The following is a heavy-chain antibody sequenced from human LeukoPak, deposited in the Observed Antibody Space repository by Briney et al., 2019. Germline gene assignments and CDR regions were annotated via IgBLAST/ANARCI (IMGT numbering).Heavy chain of an antibody. Sequence: GRSLRLSCAASGFTFRSYSMNWVRHAPGKGLEWVSFITSTSGEMLYADSVKGRFTISRDNAKNTQYLHMNSLRAEDTAGYFCARAAGHYFDYWGQGSLLTVSS. J-gene: IGHJ4*02. CDR3: ARAAGHYFDY. D-gene: IGHD3-10*01. CDR2: ITSTSGEM. V-gene: IGHV3-21*06. CDR1: GFTFRSYS.